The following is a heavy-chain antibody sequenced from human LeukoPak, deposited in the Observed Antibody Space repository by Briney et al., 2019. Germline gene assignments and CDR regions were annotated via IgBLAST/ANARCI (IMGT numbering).Heavy chain of an antibody. CDR2: IYSSVT. CDR1: GFTVSSNS. D-gene: IGHD3-22*01. Sequence: GGSLRLSCAASGFTVSSNSMSWVRQAPGKGLEWVSFIYSSVTHYSDSVKGRFTISRDNSKNTLFLQMNSLRAEDTAVYYCARGRYYYDSSGYYYPTSYYFDYWGQGTLVTVSS. CDR3: ARGRYYYDSSGYYYPTSYYFDY. J-gene: IGHJ4*02. V-gene: IGHV3-66*03.